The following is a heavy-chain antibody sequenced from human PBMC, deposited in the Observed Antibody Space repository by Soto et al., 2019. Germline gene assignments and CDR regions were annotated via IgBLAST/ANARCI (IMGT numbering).Heavy chain of an antibody. CDR3: TTDGSGGGPSWEDAFDI. D-gene: IGHD1-26*01. J-gene: IGHJ3*02. V-gene: IGHV3-15*01. CDR1: GFTFSNAW. CDR2: IKSKTDGGTT. Sequence: GGSLRLSCAASGFTFSNAWMSWVRQAPGKGLEWVGRIKSKTDGGTTDYAAPVKGRFTISRDDSKNTLYLQMNSLKTEDTAVYYCTTDGSGGGPSWEDAFDIWGQGTMVTVSS.